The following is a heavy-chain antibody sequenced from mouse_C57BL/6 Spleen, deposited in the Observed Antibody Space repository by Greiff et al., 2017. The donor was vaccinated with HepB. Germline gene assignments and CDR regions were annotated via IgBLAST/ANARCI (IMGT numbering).Heavy chain of an antibody. J-gene: IGHJ3*01. CDR2: IYPGSGNT. CDR3: ATARFAY. CDR1: GYSFTSYY. V-gene: IGHV1-66*01. Sequence: QVQLQQSGPELVKPGASVKISCKASGYSFTSYYIHWVKQRPGHGLEWIGWIYPGSGNTKYNEKFKGKATLTADTSSSTAYMQLSSLTSEDSAVYYCATARFAYWGQGTLVTVSA.